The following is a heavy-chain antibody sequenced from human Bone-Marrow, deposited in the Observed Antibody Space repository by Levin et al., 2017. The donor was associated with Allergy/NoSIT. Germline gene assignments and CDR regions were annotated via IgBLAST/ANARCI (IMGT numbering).Heavy chain of an antibody. V-gene: IGHV4-39*07. CDR3: ARAGRYDY. CDR1: GYSISGSAYY. D-gene: IGHD3-9*01. CDR2: INHSGST. J-gene: IGHJ4*02. Sequence: SQTLSLTCTVSGYSISGSAYYWGWIRQPPGKGLEWIGSINHSGSTYYNPSLKSRVTISVDTSKSQFSLNLSSVTAADTAVYYCARAGRYDYWGQGALVTVSS.